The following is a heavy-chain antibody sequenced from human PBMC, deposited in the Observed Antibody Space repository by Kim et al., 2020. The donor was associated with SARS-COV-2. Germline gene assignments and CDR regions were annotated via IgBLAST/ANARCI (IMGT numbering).Heavy chain of an antibody. CDR3: ARLSYDILTGYPNWFDP. J-gene: IGHJ5*02. CDR1: GYSFTSYW. CDR2: IYPGDSDT. D-gene: IGHD3-9*01. V-gene: IGHV5-51*01. Sequence: GGSLRLSCKGSGYSFTSYWIGWVRQMPGKGLEWMGIIYPGDSDTRYSPSFQGQVTISADKSISTAYLQWSSLKASDTAMYYCARLSYDILTGYPNWFDPWGQGTLVTVSS.